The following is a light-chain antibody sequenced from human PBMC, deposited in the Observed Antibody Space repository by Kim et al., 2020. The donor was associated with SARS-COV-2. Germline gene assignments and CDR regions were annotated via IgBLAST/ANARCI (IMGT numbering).Light chain of an antibody. J-gene: IGLJ3*02. Sequence: QSALTQPASVSGSPGQSITISCTGTSSDVGGYNYVSWYQQHPGKVTKLMIYDVSNRPSGVSNRFSGSKSGNTASLTISGLQAEDEADYYCSSYTSIATWVFGGGTQLTVL. CDR3: SSYTSIATWV. CDR2: DVS. CDR1: SSDVGGYNY. V-gene: IGLV2-14*03.